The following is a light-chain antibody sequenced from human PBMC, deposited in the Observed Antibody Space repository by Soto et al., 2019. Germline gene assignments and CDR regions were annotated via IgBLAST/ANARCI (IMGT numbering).Light chain of an antibody. V-gene: IGKV3-20*01. CDR3: QQYGSSPPCT. Sequence: EIVLTQSPGTLSLSPGERATLSCRASQSVSSNYLAWYQQKPGQAPRLLIYGASNRATGIPDRFSGSGSGTGFTLTISRLEPEDFAGYFCQQYGSSPPCTFGQGTKVEIK. CDR2: GAS. J-gene: IGKJ2*02. CDR1: QSVSSNY.